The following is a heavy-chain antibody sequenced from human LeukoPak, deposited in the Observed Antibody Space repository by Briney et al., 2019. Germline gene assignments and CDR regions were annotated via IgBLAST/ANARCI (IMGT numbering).Heavy chain of an antibody. CDR2: IYYSGST. D-gene: IGHD2-8*01. Sequence: SETLSLTCTVSGGSVTSGTYYWSWIRQPPGKGLEWIGYIYYSGSTNYNPSLKSRVTVSVDTSKNQCSLKLSSVTTADTAVYYCTRSTNLEAFDIWGQGTLVTVSS. J-gene: IGHJ4*02. V-gene: IGHV4-61*01. CDR1: GGSVTSGTYY. CDR3: TRSTNLEAFDI.